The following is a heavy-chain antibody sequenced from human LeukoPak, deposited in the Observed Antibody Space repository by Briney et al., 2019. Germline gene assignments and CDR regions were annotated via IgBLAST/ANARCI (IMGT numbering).Heavy chain of an antibody. D-gene: IGHD3-3*01. V-gene: IGHV3-23*01. J-gene: IGHJ4*02. CDR1: GFTFSSYA. CDR2: ISGSGGST. CDR3: AKDKGGVSSAPHFDY. Sequence: HTGGSLRLSCAASGFTFSSYAMSWVRQAPGKGLEWVSAISGSGGSTYYADSVKGRFTISRDNSKNTLFLQMSNLRAEDTAVYYCAKDKGGVSSAPHFDYWGQGTLVTVSS.